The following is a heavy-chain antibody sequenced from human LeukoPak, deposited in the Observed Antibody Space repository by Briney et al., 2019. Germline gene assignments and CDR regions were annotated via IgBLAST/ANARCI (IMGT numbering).Heavy chain of an antibody. V-gene: IGHV3-23*01. CDR2: ISGSGGST. J-gene: IGHJ4*02. CDR3: AKLAHQYYYDSSGYPDNYYFDY. D-gene: IGHD3-22*01. CDR1: GFTFSSYA. Sequence: GGSVRLSYAASGFTFSSYAMSWVRQAPGKGLEWVSAISGSGGSTYYADSVKGRFTISRDNSKNTLYLQMNSLRAEDTAVYYCAKLAHQYYYDSSGYPDNYYFDYWGQGTLVTVSS.